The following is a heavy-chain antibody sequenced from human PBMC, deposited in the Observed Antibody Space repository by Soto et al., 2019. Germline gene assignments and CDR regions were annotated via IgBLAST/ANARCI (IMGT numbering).Heavy chain of an antibody. CDR2: ISGSGGDT. CDR1: GFTFTSYA. V-gene: IGHV3-23*01. Sequence: HPGGSLRLSCSASGFTFTSYAMSWVRQAPGKGLEWVSGISGSGGDTKNADSVKGRFTISRDNFKNMLYLQMNSLRAEDTAVYYYAREDSIIIPAVSDFWGQGTLVTVS. D-gene: IGHD2-2*01. CDR3: AREDSIIIPAVSDF. J-gene: IGHJ4*02.